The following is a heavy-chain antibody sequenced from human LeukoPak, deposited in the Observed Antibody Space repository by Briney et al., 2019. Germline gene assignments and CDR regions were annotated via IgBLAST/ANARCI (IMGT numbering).Heavy chain of an antibody. V-gene: IGHV1-69*04. D-gene: IGHD5-18*01. CDR3: ARDCGYSYGTWGYYYYYYGMDV. J-gene: IGHJ6*02. CDR2: IIHILGIA. Sequence: GASVKVSCKASGGTFSSYAISWVRQAPGQGLEWMGRIIHILGIANYAQKFQGRVTITADKSTSTAYMELSSLRSEDTAVYYCARDCGYSYGTWGYYYYYYGMDVWGQGTTVTVSS. CDR1: GGTFSSYA.